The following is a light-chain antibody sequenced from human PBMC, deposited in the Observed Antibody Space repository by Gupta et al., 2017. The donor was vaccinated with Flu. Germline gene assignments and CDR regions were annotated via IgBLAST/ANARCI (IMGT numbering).Light chain of an antibody. CDR2: EVS. CDR1: SSDGAGYNF. V-gene: IGLV2-14*01. J-gene: IGLJ2*01. Sequence: QSALTQPASVSGSPGQQITISCTGTSSDGAGYNFVSWYQQHPGKAPKLMIYEVSNRPSGVSSRFSGSKSGNTASLTISGLQAEDEADYYCSSYTTSSTVVFGGGTKLTVL. CDR3: SSYTTSSTVV.